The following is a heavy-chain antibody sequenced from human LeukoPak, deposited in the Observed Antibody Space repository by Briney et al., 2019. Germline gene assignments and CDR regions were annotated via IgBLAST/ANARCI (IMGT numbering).Heavy chain of an antibody. CDR2: ISSSSSYI. V-gene: IGHV3-21*01. J-gene: IGHJ3*02. CDR1: GFTFSSYS. Sequence: GGSLRLSCAASGFTFSSYSMNWVRQAPGKGLEWVSSISSSSSYIYYADSVKGRFTISRDNAKNSLYLQMNSLRAEDTAVYYCAREDYGEVNAFDIRGQGTMVTVSS. CDR3: AREDYGEVNAFDI. D-gene: IGHD4-17*01.